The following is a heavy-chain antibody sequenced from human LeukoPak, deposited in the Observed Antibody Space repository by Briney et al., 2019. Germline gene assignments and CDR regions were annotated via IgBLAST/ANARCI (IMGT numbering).Heavy chain of an antibody. Sequence: GASVKGSCKASGYTFTGYSMHGVRQAPGQGLEWIGWINPNSGCTNYAPKFQGRVTMTRDTSISTAYMELSRLRSDDTAVYYCARDPLSYYDSSGYYLNFDYWGQGTLVTVSS. CDR3: ARDPLSYYDSSGYYLNFDY. J-gene: IGHJ4*02. D-gene: IGHD3-22*01. CDR1: GYTFTGYS. V-gene: IGHV1-2*02. CDR2: INPNSGCT.